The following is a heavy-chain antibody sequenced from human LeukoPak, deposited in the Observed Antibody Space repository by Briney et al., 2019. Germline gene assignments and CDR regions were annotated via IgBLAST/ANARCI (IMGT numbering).Heavy chain of an antibody. CDR1: GYTFTSYY. D-gene: IGHD3-3*01. J-gene: IGHJ5*02. CDR3: AREAVTIFGLVRTQTPKGPHRFDP. V-gene: IGHV1-46*01. CDR2: INPSGGST. Sequence: ASVKVSCKASGYTFTSYYMHWVRQAPGQGLEWMGIINPSGGSTSYAQKFQGRVTMTRDTSTSTVYMHPSSLRSEDTAVYYCAREAVTIFGLVRTQTPKGPHRFDPWGQGTLVTVSS.